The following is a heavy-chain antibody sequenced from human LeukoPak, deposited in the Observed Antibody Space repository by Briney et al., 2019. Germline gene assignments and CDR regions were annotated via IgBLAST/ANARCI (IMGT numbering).Heavy chain of an antibody. Sequence: SETLSLTCTVSGGSISSSSYYWGWIRQPPGQGLEWIGSIYYSGSTYYNPSLKSRVTISVDTSKNQFSLKLSSVTAADTAVYYCARSLGITMVRGVIIKVPGMDVWGQGTTVTVSS. J-gene: IGHJ6*02. CDR2: IYYSGST. D-gene: IGHD3-10*01. CDR1: GGSISSSSYY. CDR3: ARSLGITMVRGVIIKVPGMDV. V-gene: IGHV4-39*01.